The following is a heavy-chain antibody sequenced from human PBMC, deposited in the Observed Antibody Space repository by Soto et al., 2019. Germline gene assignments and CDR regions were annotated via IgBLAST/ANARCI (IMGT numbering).Heavy chain of an antibody. CDR3: TTRGRTTWQSFDV. D-gene: IGHD1-7*01. CDR1: GYSFTNYW. CDR2: IYPDDSDI. J-gene: IGHJ3*01. V-gene: IGHV5-51*01. Sequence: PGESLKISCKGSGYSFTNYWIAWVRQMPGKGLEWMGIIYPDDSDIRYSPSFQGQVTISADKSISTAYLQWSSLKASDTAMYYCTTRGRTTWQSFDVWGQGTMVTVSS.